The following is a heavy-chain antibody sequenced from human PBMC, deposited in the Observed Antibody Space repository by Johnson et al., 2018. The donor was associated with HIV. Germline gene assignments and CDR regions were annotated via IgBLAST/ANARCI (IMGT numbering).Heavy chain of an antibody. V-gene: IGHV3-20*04. D-gene: IGHD3-9*01. CDR2: INWNGGST. J-gene: IGHJ3*01. CDR3: AKDGNVILTGQGPDGFDV. CDR1: GFTFHDYG. Sequence: VQLVESGGGVVRPGGSLRLSCAASGFTFHDYGMNWVRQTPGKGLEWVSGINWNGGSTGFADCVTDGLTISRDNAKNSMYLQMNSLSVEDTALYYCAKDGNVILTGQGPDGFDVWGQGTMVTVSS.